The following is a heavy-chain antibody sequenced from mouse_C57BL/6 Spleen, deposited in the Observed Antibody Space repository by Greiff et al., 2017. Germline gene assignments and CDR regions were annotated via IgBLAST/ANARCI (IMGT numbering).Heavy chain of an antibody. CDR1: GFSLTSYG. D-gene: IGHD2-2*01. V-gene: IGHV2-2*01. J-gene: IGHJ2*01. Sequence: VKLKQSGPGLVQPSQSLSITCTVSGFSLTSYGVHWVRQSPGKGLEWLGVLWSAGSTDYNAAFISRLIISKDTSKSQVFFKMNRLQADYTAIYFCARGGLPNYVDYWGQGTTLTVSS. CDR2: LWSAGST. CDR3: ARGGLPNYVDY.